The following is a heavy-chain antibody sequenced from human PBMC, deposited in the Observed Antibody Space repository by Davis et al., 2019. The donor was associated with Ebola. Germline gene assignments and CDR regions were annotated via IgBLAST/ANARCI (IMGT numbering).Heavy chain of an antibody. J-gene: IGHJ6*02. CDR3: ARALGTGNYVDYYGLDA. D-gene: IGHD1-7*01. Sequence: SVKVSCKASGGSFSTYALNWMRQAPGQGLEWVGGIIPSSGTTDYGQKLQGRVTLTADESTTTVYMELGSLRSEDTAVYYCARALGTGNYVDYYGLDAWGQGTTVTVSS. CDR2: IIPSSGTT. V-gene: IGHV1-69*13. CDR1: GGSFSTYA.